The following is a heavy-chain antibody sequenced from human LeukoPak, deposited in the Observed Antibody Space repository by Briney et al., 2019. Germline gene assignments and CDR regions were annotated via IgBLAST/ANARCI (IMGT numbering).Heavy chain of an antibody. J-gene: IGHJ4*02. D-gene: IGHD2-8*01. CDR1: DYTFINYG. V-gene: IGHV1-18*01. CDR2: ISAYNGNT. CDR3: ARTNLDCKNGVCYDY. Sequence: ASVKVSCKASDYTFINYGISWVRQSPGQGLEWMGWISAYNGNTYYAQKFQGRVTVTTDTSTSTAYMDLRSLRSDDTAVYYCARTNLDCKNGVCYDYWGQGTPVTVSS.